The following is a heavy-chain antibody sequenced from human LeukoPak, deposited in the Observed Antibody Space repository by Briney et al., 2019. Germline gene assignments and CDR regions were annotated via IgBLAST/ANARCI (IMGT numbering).Heavy chain of an antibody. J-gene: IGHJ4*02. CDR2: IRYDGSKQ. Sequence: GGSLRLSCAASGFTFSNSGMHWVRQAPGKGLEWVAFIRYDGSKQYYADSVKGRFTISRDTSKNTLYLQIDSLRTEDTAVYYCAKWNSGYDYYFDYWGQGTLVTVSS. CDR3: AKWNSGYDYYFDY. V-gene: IGHV3-30*02. CDR1: GFTFSNSG. D-gene: IGHD5-12*01.